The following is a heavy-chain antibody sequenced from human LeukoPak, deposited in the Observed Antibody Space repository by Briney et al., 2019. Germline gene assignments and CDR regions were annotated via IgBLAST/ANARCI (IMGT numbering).Heavy chain of an antibody. V-gene: IGHV1-2*02. CDR3: ARGLPSYYYYYYMDV. D-gene: IGHD4-11*01. Sequence: GASVKVSCKASGYTFTSYGISWVRQAPGQGLEWMGWINPNSGGTNYAQKFQGRVTMTRDTSISTAYMELSRLRSDDTAVYYCARGLPSYYYYYYMDVWGKGTTVTVSS. CDR2: INPNSGGT. J-gene: IGHJ6*03. CDR1: GYTFTSYG.